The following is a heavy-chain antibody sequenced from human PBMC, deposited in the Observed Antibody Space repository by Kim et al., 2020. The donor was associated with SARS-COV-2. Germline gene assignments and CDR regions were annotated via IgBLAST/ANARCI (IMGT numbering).Heavy chain of an antibody. J-gene: IGHJ4*02. Sequence: GGSLRLSCAASGFTFSHAWMNWVRQAPGRGREWAGRIKSKNDGGATDAAAFVKGRFTISRDDSQRTRYLQMNGLTTGDTAVSYCTTDAGLAYCGVGCYQDFDDGGQGTLVTVSS. V-gene: IGHV3-15*01. CDR3: TTDAGLAYCGVGCYQDFDD. D-gene: IGHD2-21*02. CDR1: GFTFSHAW. CDR2: IKSKNDGGAT.